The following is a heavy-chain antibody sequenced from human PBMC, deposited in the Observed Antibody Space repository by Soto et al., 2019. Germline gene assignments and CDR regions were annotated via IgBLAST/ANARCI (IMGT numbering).Heavy chain of an antibody. CDR3: ARNSTPYGMDV. Sequence: GGSLRLSCAASGFIVSSNYMNWVRQAPGKGVEWVSVIYGSGNTYYADSVKGRFTISRDKSKTTVYLQMKSLGAEDTDVYYCARNSTPYGMDVWGQGTTVTVSS. CDR2: IYGSGNT. D-gene: IGHD2-2*01. V-gene: IGHV3-53*01. CDR1: GFIVSSNY. J-gene: IGHJ6*02.